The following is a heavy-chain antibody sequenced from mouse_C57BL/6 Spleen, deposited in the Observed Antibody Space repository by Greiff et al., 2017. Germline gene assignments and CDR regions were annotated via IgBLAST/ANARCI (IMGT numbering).Heavy chain of an antibody. Sequence: QVQLQQSGAELVRPGTSVKMSCKASGYTFTNYWIGWAKQRPGHGLEWIGDIYPGGGYTNYNEKFKGKATLTADKSSSTACMQFSSLTSEDSAIYYCARGEDYGSSYVEYYFDYWGQGTTLTVSS. J-gene: IGHJ2*01. CDR2: IYPGGGYT. V-gene: IGHV1-63*01. CDR1: GYTFTNYW. CDR3: ARGEDYGSSYVEYYFDY. D-gene: IGHD1-1*01.